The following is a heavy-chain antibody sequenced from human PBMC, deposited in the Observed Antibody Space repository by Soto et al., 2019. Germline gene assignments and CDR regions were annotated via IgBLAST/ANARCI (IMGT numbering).Heavy chain of an antibody. CDR3: AKGGRQWLVTSDFNY. D-gene: IGHD6-19*01. J-gene: IGHJ4*02. V-gene: IGHV3-30*18. CDR1: GFTFSDYA. Sequence: VQLVESGGGVVQPGRSLRLSCAASGFTFSDYAMHWVRQAPGKGLEWVAVVSHDGIKTHYADSVKGRFTISRDSSKNTVSLEMTSLTAQDTAVYYCAKGGRQWLVTSDFNYWGQGALVTVSS. CDR2: VSHDGIKT.